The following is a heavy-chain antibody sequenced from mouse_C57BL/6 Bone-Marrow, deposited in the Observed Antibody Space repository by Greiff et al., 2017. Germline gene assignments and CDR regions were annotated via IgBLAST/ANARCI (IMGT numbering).Heavy chain of an antibody. CDR1: GYTFTSYW. V-gene: IGHV1-72*01. Sequence: QVQLQQPGAELVKPGASVKLSCKASGYTFTSYWMHWVKQRPGRGLEWIGRIDPNSGGTKYNEKFKSKATLTVDKHSSTAYMQLSSLTSEDSAVYYCARMNDYYARRGDFDVWGTGTTVTVSS. J-gene: IGHJ1*03. CDR3: ARMNDYYARRGDFDV. D-gene: IGHD1-1*01. CDR2: IDPNSGGT.